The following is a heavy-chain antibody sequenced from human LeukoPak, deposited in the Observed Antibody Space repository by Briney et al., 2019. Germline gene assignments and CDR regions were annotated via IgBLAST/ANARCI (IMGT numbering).Heavy chain of an antibody. J-gene: IGHJ4*02. CDR1: GFTFSRYW. D-gene: IGHD7-27*01. CDR3: ARSAITGEIYFHY. V-gene: IGHV3-53*01. Sequence: GGSLRLSCAASGFTFSRYWMSWVRQAPGKGLEWVSLIYSDGSTYYADSVKGRFTISRDNSKNTLYLQLNSLRAEDTTVYYCARSAITGEIYFHYWGQGTLVTVSS. CDR2: IYSDGST.